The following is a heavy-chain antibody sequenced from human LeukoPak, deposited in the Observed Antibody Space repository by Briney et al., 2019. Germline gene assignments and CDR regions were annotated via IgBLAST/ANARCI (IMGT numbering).Heavy chain of an antibody. Sequence: GGSLRLSCAASGFTFNDYYMSWIRQAPGKGLEWLSYINIGGTNTHYAASVKGRFTISRDNTKKSLYLEMNNLRAEDTAVYYGATDGAGFYTWGQGVLVTVS. J-gene: IGHJ5*02. CDR2: INIGGTNT. V-gene: IGHV3-11*01. CDR3: ATDGAGFYT. CDR1: GFTFNDYY.